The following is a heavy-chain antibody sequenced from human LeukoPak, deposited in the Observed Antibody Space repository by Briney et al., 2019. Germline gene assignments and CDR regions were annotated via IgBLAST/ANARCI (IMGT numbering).Heavy chain of an antibody. CDR1: GFTFSSHW. Sequence: PGGSLRLSCAASGFTFSSHWMNWVRRAPGKGLEWVANIKQDGSLKYYVDSVEGRFTISRDNAKNSLYLQMNSLRVEDTAVYYCARDNEYSTGDNWYDSFDHWGQGTLVTVSS. CDR2: IKQDGSLK. D-gene: IGHD1-20*01. J-gene: IGHJ4*02. V-gene: IGHV3-7*05. CDR3: ARDNEYSTGDNWYDSFDH.